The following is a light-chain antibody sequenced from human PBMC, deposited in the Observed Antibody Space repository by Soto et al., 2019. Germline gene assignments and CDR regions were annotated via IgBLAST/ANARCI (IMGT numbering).Light chain of an antibody. CDR2: AAS. Sequence: VVLTLSTGTLSLSPGYRATLSCRASQSVSSSYLAWYQQKNGQAPRLFIYAASSRATGSPDRFSGGGYGTDFNLTISRLETEDFAVYYCQQYGYSPITFGQGTRLEIK. V-gene: IGKV3-20*01. CDR1: QSVSSSY. CDR3: QQYGYSPIT. J-gene: IGKJ5*01.